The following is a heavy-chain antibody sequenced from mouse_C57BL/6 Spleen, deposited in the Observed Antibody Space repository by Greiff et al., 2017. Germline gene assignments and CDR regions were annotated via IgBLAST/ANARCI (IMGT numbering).Heavy chain of an antibody. Sequence: QVQLQQSGPELVKPGASVKISCKASGYAFSSSWMNWVKQRPGKGLEWIGRIYPGDGDTNYNGKFKGKATLTADKSSSTAYMQLSSLTSEDSAVYFCARTGGNPWFAYWGQGTLVTVSA. CDR1: GYAFSSSW. CDR3: ARTGGNPWFAY. CDR2: IYPGDGDT. V-gene: IGHV1-82*01. J-gene: IGHJ3*01. D-gene: IGHD2-1*01.